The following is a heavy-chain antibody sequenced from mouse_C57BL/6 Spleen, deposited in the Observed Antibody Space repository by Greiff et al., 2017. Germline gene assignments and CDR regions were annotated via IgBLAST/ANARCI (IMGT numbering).Heavy chain of an antibody. CDR2: IYPRSGNT. J-gene: IGHJ2*01. Sequence: VQLQQSGAELARPGASVKLSCKASGYTFTSYGLSWVKQRPGQGLEWLGEIYPRSGNTYYNEKFKGKATLTADTSSSTAYMQIRSLTSEYSAVYFCARARITTVVGGDYWGQGTTLTVSS. CDR1: GYTFTSYG. D-gene: IGHD1-1*01. CDR3: ARARITTVVGGDY. V-gene: IGHV1-81*01.